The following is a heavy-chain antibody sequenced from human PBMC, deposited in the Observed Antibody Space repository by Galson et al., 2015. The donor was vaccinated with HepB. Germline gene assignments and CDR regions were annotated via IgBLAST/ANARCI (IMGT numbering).Heavy chain of an antibody. J-gene: IGHJ4*02. D-gene: IGHD2-8*01. CDR1: GFTFSSYW. CDR2: IKQDGSEK. Sequence: SLRLSCAASGFTFSSYWMSWVRQAPGKGLEWVANIKQDGSEKYYVDSVKGRFTISRDNAKNSLYLQMNSLRAEDTAVYYCARDGGIVLMVYAIDYWGQGTLVTVSS. CDR3: ARDGGIVLMVYAIDY. V-gene: IGHV3-7*03.